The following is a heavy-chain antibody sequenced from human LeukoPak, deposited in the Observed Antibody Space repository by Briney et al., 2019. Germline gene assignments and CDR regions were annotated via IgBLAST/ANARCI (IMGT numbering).Heavy chain of an antibody. CDR3: AAGSCSGGSCYSNWFDP. Sequence: TSETLSLTCTVSGGSISSYYWSWIRQPAGKGLEWIGRIYTSGSTNYNPSLKSRVTMSVDTSKNQFSLKLSSVTAADTAVYYCAAGSCSGGSCYSNWFDPWGEGTLVTVSS. CDR2: IYTSGST. CDR1: GGSISSYY. D-gene: IGHD2-15*01. V-gene: IGHV4-4*07. J-gene: IGHJ5*02.